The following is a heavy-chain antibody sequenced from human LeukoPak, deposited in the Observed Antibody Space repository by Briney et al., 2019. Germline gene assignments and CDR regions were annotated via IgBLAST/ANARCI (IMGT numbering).Heavy chain of an antibody. V-gene: IGHV4-30-4*01. Sequence: PSQTLSLTCTVSGGSISSGDYYWSWIRQPPGKGLEWIGYSYYSGSTYYNPSLKSRVTISVDTAKYQFSLKLSSVTAADTAVYYCASVNYYYDSSCLREDAFDIWGQGTMVTVSS. J-gene: IGHJ3*02. CDR3: ASVNYYYDSSCLREDAFDI. CDR2: SYYSGST. D-gene: IGHD3-22*01. CDR1: GGSISSGDYY.